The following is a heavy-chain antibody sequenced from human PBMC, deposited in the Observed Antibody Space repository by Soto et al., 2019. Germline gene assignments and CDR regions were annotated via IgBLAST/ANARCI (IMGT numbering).Heavy chain of an antibody. V-gene: IGHV3-30*04. D-gene: IGHD3-16*01. CDR1: GFTFSNYE. J-gene: IGHJ6*02. CDR2: ISYDENNK. Sequence: GVSLRLSCAASGFTFSNYEMHWVRQAPGKGLEWVASISYDENNKFYADSVKGRFIISRDKSKNTLYLQMNSLRAEDTAVYYCAREYHGVEYGMDVWGQGTTVTVSS. CDR3: AREYHGVEYGMDV.